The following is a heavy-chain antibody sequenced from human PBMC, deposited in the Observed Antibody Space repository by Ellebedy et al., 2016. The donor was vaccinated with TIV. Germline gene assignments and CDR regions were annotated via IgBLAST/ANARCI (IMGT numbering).Heavy chain of an antibody. V-gene: IGHV3-30-3*01. D-gene: IGHD5-18*01. J-gene: IGHJ6*02. CDR2: LSFAGNNQ. Sequence: PGGSLRLSCAVSGFTLSSYALHWVRQAPGKGLEWVAVLSFAGNNQYYADSVKGRFTISRDNSKNTLYLQVNSLRAEETGVYYCTRMVDTATDTPYYYYGMDVWGQGTTVTVSS. CDR3: TRMVDTATDTPYYYYGMDV. CDR1: GFTLSSYA.